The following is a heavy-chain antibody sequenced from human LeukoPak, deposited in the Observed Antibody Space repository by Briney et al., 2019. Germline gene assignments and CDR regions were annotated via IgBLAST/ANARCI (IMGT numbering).Heavy chain of an antibody. D-gene: IGHD2-2*01. Sequence: PGGSLRLSRAASGFTFSNAWMSWVRQPPGKGLEWIGEINHSGSTNYNPSLKSRVTISVDTSKNQFSLKLSSVTAADTAVYYCARVRYQLLTEYYYYYYMDVWGKGTTVTVSS. J-gene: IGHJ6*03. CDR3: ARVRYQLLTEYYYYYYMDV. V-gene: IGHV4-34*01. CDR1: GFTFSNAW. CDR2: INHSGST.